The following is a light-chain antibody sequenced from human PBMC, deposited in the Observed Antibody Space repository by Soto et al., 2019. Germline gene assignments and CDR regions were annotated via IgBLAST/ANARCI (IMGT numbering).Light chain of an antibody. CDR2: DVT. J-gene: IGLJ1*01. Sequence: QSVLTQPASVSGAPGQSITISCTGTSSDFGRYNLVSWYQQHPGKAPKLMIYDVTKQPSGVSNRFSGSKSGNTASLTTTGLLAEDEADYYCCSYSGSSTTVIFGTGTKLTVL. CDR3: CSYSGSSTTVI. CDR1: SSDFGRYNL. V-gene: IGLV2-23*02.